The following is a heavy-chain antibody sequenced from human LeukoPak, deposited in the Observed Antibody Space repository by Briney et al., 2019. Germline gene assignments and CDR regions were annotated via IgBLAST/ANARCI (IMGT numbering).Heavy chain of an antibody. D-gene: IGHD2/OR15-2a*01. V-gene: IGHV3-7*01. CDR1: GFTFSAYC. CDR2: INQDGSEK. J-gene: IGHJ4*02. Sequence: QPGGSLRLSCAASGFTFSAYCMSWVRKAPGKGLEWVASINQDGSEKYYVDSVKGRFTISRDNAKNSLYLQMHSLRAEDTAVYYCARDSLWPGQPHYLDSWGQGTLVTVSS. CDR3: ARDSLWPGQPHYLDS.